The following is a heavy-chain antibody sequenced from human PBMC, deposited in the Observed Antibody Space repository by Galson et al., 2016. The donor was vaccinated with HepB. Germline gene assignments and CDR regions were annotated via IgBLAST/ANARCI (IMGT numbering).Heavy chain of an antibody. D-gene: IGHD5-24*01. Sequence: SLRLSCAASGFPVSTNYMSWVRQAPGKGLEWVSVIYSGGNTYYSDSVKGRFTISRDNSKNTLYLQMNSLRAEDTAVYYCARELRRSGYNLGFDCWGQGTLVTVSS. V-gene: IGHV3-53*01. CDR3: ARELRRSGYNLGFDC. CDR1: GFPVSTNY. CDR2: IYSGGNT. J-gene: IGHJ4*02.